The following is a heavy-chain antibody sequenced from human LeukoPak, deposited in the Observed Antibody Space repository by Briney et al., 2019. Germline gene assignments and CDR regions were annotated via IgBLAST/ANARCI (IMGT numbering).Heavy chain of an antibody. CDR1: GGSISSSSYY. D-gene: IGHD5-18*01. CDR3: ARAEGGAWGYAYYFDY. J-gene: IGHJ4*02. Sequence: SETLSLTCTVSGGSISSSSYYWGWIRQPPGKGLEWIGSIYYSGSTNYNPSLKSRVTISVDTSKNQFSLKLSSVTAADTAVYYCARAEGGAWGYAYYFDYWGQGTLVTVSS. V-gene: IGHV4-39*07. CDR2: IYYSGST.